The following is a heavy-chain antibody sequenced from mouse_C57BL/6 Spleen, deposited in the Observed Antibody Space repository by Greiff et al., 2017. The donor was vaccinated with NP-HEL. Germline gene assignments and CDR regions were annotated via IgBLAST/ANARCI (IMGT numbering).Heavy chain of an antibody. J-gene: IGHJ4*01. CDR3: ARGDYDVGYAMDY. V-gene: IGHV14-2*01. CDR2: IDPEAGAT. Sequence: EVQLQQSGAELVKPGASVKLSCTASGFNIKDYYMHWVKQRTEQGLEWIGRIDPEAGATKYAPKFQGKATITADTASNTAYLQLSSLTSEDTAVYYCARGDYDVGYAMDYWGQGTSVTVSS. CDR1: GFNIKDYY. D-gene: IGHD2-4*01.